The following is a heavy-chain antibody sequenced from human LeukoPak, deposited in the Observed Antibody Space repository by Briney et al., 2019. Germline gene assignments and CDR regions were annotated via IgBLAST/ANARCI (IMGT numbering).Heavy chain of an antibody. CDR3: ARGVGKKQQLLAYYFDY. CDR1: GYTFTNYD. D-gene: IGHD6-13*01. J-gene: IGHJ4*02. V-gene: IGHV1-8*01. CDR2: MSPNSGNT. Sequence: ASVKVSCKASGYTFTNYDINWVRQAPGQGLEWVGWMSPNSGNTGYAQKFQGRVTMTRDTSISTAYMELSSLRSEDTAVYYCARGVGKKQQLLAYYFDYWGQGTLVTVSS.